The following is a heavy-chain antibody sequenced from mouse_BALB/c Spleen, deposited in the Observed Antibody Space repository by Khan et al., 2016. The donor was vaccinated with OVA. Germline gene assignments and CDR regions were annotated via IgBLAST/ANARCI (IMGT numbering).Heavy chain of an antibody. CDR1: VFNIKDTY. J-gene: IGHJ3*01. V-gene: IGHV14-3*02. Sequence: VRLQQSGAKLVKPGASVKLSCTASVFNIKDTYMHWVKQRPEQGLEWIGRIDPANGNTKYDPKFQGKATITADTSSNTAYLQLSSLTSEDTAVYYCASPNWFAYWGQGTLVTVSA. CDR2: IDPANGNT. CDR3: ASPNWFAY.